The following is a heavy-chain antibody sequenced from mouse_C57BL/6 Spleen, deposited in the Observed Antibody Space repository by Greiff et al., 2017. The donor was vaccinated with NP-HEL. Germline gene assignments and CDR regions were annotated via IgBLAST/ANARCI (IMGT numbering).Heavy chain of an antibody. CDR3: TRGVYYYGQRGFAY. Sequence: VQLQQSGAELVRPGASVTLSCKASGYTFTDYEMHWVKQTPVHGLEWIGAIDPETGGTAYNHKFKGKAILTADKSSSTAYMELRRLTSEDSAVYYCTRGVYYYGQRGFAYWGQGTLVTVAA. CDR1: GYTFTDYE. CDR2: IDPETGGT. D-gene: IGHD1-1*01. J-gene: IGHJ3*01. V-gene: IGHV1-15*01.